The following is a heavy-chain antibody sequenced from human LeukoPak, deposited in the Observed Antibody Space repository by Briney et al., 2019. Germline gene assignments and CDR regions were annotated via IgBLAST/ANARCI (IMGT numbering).Heavy chain of an antibody. CDR1: GFTFSSYW. V-gene: IGHV3-7*03. D-gene: IGHD6-13*01. Sequence: PGGSLRLSCAASGFTFSSYWMSWVRQAPGKGLEWVANIKQDGSEKYYVDSVKGRFTISRDSSENTLYLQMNSLRAEDTAVYYCARGRIDSSSQLKYYFDYWGQGTLVTVSS. J-gene: IGHJ4*02. CDR2: IKQDGSEK. CDR3: ARGRIDSSSQLKYYFDY.